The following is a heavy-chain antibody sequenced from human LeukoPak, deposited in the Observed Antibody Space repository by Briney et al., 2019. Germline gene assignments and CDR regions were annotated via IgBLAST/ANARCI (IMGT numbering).Heavy chain of an antibody. Sequence: ASVKVSCKASGYTLTSYGISWVRQAPGQGLEWMGWISAYNGNTNYAQKLQGRVTMTTDTSTSTAYMELRSLRSDDTAVYYCARASSSGWYGGFDPWGQGTLVTVSS. CDR1: GYTLTSYG. D-gene: IGHD6-19*01. CDR2: ISAYNGNT. CDR3: ARASSSGWYGGFDP. V-gene: IGHV1-18*01. J-gene: IGHJ5*02.